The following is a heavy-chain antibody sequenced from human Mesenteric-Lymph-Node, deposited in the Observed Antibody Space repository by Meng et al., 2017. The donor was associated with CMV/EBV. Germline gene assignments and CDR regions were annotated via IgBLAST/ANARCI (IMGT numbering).Heavy chain of an antibody. J-gene: IGHJ4*02. CDR1: GGSISSSSYY. D-gene: IGHD6-6*01. Sequence: SETLSLTCTVSGGSISSSSYYWGWIRQPPGKGLEWIGSIYYSGSTYYNPSLKSRVTISVDTSKNQFSLKLSSVTAADTAVYYCARSRAQYSSSFPSYWGQGTLVTVSS. CDR2: IYYSGST. V-gene: IGHV4-39*07. CDR3: ARSRAQYSSSFPSY.